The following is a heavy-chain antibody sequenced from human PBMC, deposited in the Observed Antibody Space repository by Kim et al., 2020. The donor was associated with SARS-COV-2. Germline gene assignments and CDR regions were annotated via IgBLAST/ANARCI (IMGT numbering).Heavy chain of an antibody. CDR3: ARGRRIQLWPYYGMDV. CDR2: IYHSGST. D-gene: IGHD5-18*01. Sequence: SETLSLTCAVSGGSISSSNWWSWVRQPPGKGLAWIGEIYHSGSTNYNPSLTSRVTISVDKSKNQFSLKLSSVTAADTAVYYCARGRRIQLWPYYGMDVWGQGTTVTVSS. J-gene: IGHJ6*02. V-gene: IGHV4-4*02. CDR1: GGSISSSNW.